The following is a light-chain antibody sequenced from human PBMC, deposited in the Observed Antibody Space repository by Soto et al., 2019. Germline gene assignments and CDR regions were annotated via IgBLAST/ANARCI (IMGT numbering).Light chain of an antibody. CDR2: KAS. J-gene: IGKJ1*01. CDR1: QSIGQW. V-gene: IGKV1-5*03. CDR3: QQYKSYLGT. Sequence: DIQMTQSPSTLSASVGDRVSITCRASQSIGQWLSWYQQKPGKAPKPLISKASNLESGDPSRFSGRGSGTEFTLTISSLQPDDFATYYCQQYKSYLGTFGQGTTGDIK.